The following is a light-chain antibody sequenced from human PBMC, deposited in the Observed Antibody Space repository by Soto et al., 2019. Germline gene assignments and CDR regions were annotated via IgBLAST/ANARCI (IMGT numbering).Light chain of an antibody. J-gene: IGKJ5*01. Sequence: EIILTQSPDTLSLSPGERATLSCRASQTVSSNLAWYQQKPGQAPRLLIYDASNRATGIPVRFSGSGSGTDFTLTISSLEPEDFGLYYCQQRSDWFTFGQGTRLEIK. CDR3: QQRSDWFT. V-gene: IGKV3-11*01. CDR1: QTVSSN. CDR2: DAS.